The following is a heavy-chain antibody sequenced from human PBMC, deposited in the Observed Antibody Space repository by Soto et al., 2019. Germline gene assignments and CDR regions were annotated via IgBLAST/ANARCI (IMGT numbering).Heavy chain of an antibody. D-gene: IGHD3-9*01. CDR2: VYRTGSV. V-gene: IGHV4-39*01. CDR3: VDVFTGSTFGY. CDR1: GVSIGTSGDY. Sequence: QLHLQESGPGLVKPSETLSLTCTVTGVSIGTSGDYWGWVRQLPGKGLEWIGSVYRTGSVYYNPSLYNPSLESRLSITVDTSKNQFSLKLRSVTAADTAVYYCVDVFTGSTFGYWGQGTLVTVSS. J-gene: IGHJ4*02.